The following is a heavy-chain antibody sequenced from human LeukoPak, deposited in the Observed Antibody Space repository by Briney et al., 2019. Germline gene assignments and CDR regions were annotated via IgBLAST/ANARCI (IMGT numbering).Heavy chain of an antibody. Sequence: IPSETLSLTCTVSGDSISSGGYYWSWIRRHPGRGLEWIGYIYYSGNTYYNPSLKSRVTISVDTSKNQFSLKLTSVTAADTAVYYCARAIVATISFDYWGQGTLVTVSS. J-gene: IGHJ4*02. D-gene: IGHD5-12*01. CDR2: IYYSGNT. CDR1: GDSISSGGYY. V-gene: IGHV4-31*03. CDR3: ARAIVATISFDY.